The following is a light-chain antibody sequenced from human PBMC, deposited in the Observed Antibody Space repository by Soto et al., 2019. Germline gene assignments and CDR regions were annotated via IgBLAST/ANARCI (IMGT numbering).Light chain of an antibody. CDR3: QSYDSSLSAVV. CDR1: SSTIGAGYD. Sequence: QSVLTQPPSVSGAPGQRVPFSCTGGSSTIGAGYDVHWYQQLPGTAPKLLIYGNSNRPSGVPDRFSGSKSGTSASLAITGLQAEDEADYYCQSYDSSLSAVVFGGGTKLTVL. CDR2: GNS. J-gene: IGLJ2*01. V-gene: IGLV1-40*01.